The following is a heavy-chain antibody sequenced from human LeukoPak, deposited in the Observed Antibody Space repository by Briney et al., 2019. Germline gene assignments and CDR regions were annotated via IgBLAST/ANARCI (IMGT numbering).Heavy chain of an antibody. CDR2: ISTEGTYK. Sequence: GVSLRLSCAASGFTFRTSGMHCVRQAPAKGLEWVAVISTEGTYKHYAGSVTGRFTISRDNSKNTLYLQLNSLRAEDTAVYYCAKEVSAYGGFDYWGQGTLVTVSS. CDR3: AKEVSAYGGFDY. D-gene: IGHD4-17*01. V-gene: IGHV3-30*18. CDR1: GFTFRTSG. J-gene: IGHJ4*02.